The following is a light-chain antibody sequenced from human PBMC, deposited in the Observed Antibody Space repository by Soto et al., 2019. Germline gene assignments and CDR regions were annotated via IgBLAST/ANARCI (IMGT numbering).Light chain of an antibody. Sequence: IVLTQSPDTLSLSPGERATLSCRASQSVSSSYLAWYQQKPGQAPRILIHGASSTATGIPDRFSGSGSGTDFNLTINRLEPEDFAVYYCQPYGSSPQASGQVNKVDI. CDR2: GAS. V-gene: IGKV3-20*01. J-gene: IGKJ1*01. CDR1: QSVSSSY. CDR3: QPYGSSPQA.